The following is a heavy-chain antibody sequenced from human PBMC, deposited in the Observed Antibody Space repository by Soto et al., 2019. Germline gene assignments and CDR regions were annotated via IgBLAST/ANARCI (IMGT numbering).Heavy chain of an antibody. CDR2: ISYSGTT. CDR1: GVSINSND. Sequence: QVQLQESGPGLVKPSETLSLTCTVSGVSINSNDCSWIRQPPGKGLEWIGSISYSGTTNYNPSLTSRVTISIDTSKNRFALTLRSVTAADAAVYSCARHRGGSSGLEFWGQGTLVTVSS. D-gene: IGHD6-25*01. J-gene: IGHJ4*02. CDR3: ARHRGGSSGLEF. V-gene: IGHV4-59*08.